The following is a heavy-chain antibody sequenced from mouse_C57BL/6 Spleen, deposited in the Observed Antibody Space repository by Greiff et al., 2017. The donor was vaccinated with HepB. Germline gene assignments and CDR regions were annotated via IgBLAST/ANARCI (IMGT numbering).Heavy chain of an antibody. CDR3: VRHNYGNYSYAMDY. Sequence: DVQLVESGGGLVQPKGSLKLSCAASGFSFNTYAMNWVRQAPGKGLEWVARIRSKSNNYATYYADSVKDRFTISRDDSESMLYLQMNNLKTEDTAMYYCVRHNYGNYSYAMDYWGQGTSVTVSS. D-gene: IGHD2-1*01. CDR2: IRSKSNNYAT. J-gene: IGHJ4*01. CDR1: GFSFNTYA. V-gene: IGHV10-1*01.